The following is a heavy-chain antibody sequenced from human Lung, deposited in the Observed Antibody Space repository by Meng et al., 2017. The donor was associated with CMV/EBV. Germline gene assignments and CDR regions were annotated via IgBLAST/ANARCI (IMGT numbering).Heavy chain of an antibody. Sequence: GESXKISCAASGFTFSNAWMSWVRQAPGKGLEWVGRIKSKTHGGTTDYAAPVKGRFTISRDDSKNTLYLQMNSLKTEDTAVYYCTTDSTIPYWGQGTLVTVSS. J-gene: IGHJ4*02. CDR3: TTDSTIPY. V-gene: IGHV3-15*01. CDR1: GFTFSNAW. CDR2: IKSKTHGGTT.